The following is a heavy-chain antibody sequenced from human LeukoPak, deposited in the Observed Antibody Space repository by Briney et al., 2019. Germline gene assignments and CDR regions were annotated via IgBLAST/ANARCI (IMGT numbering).Heavy chain of an antibody. J-gene: IGHJ4*02. CDR1: GGSFSVYY. Sequence: SETLSHTCAVYGGSFSVYYWSWIRQPPGKGLEWIGEINHSGSTNYNPSLKSRVTISVDTSKNQFSLKLSSVTAADTAVYYCARDSDYWGQGTLVTVSS. CDR3: ARDSDY. CDR2: INHSGST. V-gene: IGHV4-34*01.